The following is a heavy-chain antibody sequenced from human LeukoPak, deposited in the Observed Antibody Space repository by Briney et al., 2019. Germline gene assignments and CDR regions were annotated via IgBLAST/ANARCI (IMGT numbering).Heavy chain of an antibody. CDR3: ARVGYCTHGVCSTGNDH. Sequence: GGSLRLSCAASGFTFSDYYMSWIRQAPGKGLEWLSYISRTGSTIYYADSVKGRFTISRDNAKNSLYLQMNSLRAEDTAVYYCARVGYCTHGVCSTGNDHWGQGTLVTVSS. CDR1: GFTFSDYY. CDR2: ISRTGSTI. J-gene: IGHJ4*02. V-gene: IGHV3-11*01. D-gene: IGHD2-8*01.